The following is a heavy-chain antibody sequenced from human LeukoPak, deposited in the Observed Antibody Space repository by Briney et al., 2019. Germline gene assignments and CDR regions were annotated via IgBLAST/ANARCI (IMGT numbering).Heavy chain of an antibody. D-gene: IGHD3-16*01. CDR1: GCTFSDYD. J-gene: IGHJ4*02. V-gene: IGHV3-21*06. CDR2: ISGRSSHT. Sequence: GGSLRLSCSASGCTFSDYDMNWLRQAPGNGLEWIAAISGRSSHTYYGDSVKGRFSISRDNAKNLLYLQMDGLGAEDTAVYYCGRAFPPLRTSSAGDLWGQGTLVTVSS. CDR3: GRAFPPLRTSSAGDL.